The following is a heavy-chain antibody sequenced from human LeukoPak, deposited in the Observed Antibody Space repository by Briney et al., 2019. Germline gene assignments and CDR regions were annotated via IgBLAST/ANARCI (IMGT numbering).Heavy chain of an antibody. Sequence: GGSLRLSCAASEFSVGSNYMTWVRQAPGKGLEWVSLIYSGGSTYYADSVKGRFTISRDNSKNTLYLQMDSLRAEDTAVYYCARDRMYSHTPNFVYWGQGTLVTVSS. V-gene: IGHV3-66*01. D-gene: IGHD6-13*01. CDR1: EFSVGSNY. J-gene: IGHJ4*02. CDR3: ARDRMYSHTPNFVY. CDR2: IYSGGST.